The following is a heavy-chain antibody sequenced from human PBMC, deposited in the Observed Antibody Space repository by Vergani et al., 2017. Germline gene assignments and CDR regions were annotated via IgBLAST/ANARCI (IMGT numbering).Heavy chain of an antibody. V-gene: IGHV4-39*01. CDR3: ASGKYYSDSTSHFRGRYFDV. J-gene: IGHJ2*01. D-gene: IGHD3-16*01. CDR1: GDSIISRSYY. Sequence: QMQLQESGPGLVKASETLSLTCTVPGDSIISRSYYWGWIRQPPGKGLEWIGSIYNSGNGDSSSSLKSRVTISADTSKNQFSLRLTSVTAADTAVYYCASGKYYSDSTSHFRGRYFDVRGRGTLVAVPS. CDR2: IYNSGNG.